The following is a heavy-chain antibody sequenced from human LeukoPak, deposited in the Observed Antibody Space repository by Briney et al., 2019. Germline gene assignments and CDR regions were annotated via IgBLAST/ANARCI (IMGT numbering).Heavy chain of an antibody. CDR3: ARGWVNNYLYYYYGMDV. CDR1: GGSISSGDYY. V-gene: IGHV4-39*07. Sequence: KPSETLSLTCTVSGGSISSGDYYWSWIRQPPGKGLEWIGEINHSGSTNYNPSLKSRVTISVDTSKNQFSLKLSSVTAADTAVYYCARGWVNNYLYYYYGMDVWGQGTTVTVSS. CDR2: INHSGST. D-gene: IGHD1-1*01. J-gene: IGHJ6*02.